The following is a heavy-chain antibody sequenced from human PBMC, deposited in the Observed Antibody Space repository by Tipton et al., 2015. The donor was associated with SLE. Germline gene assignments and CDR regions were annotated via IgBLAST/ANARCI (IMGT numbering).Heavy chain of an antibody. V-gene: IGHV4-34*01. CDR1: GGSFSGYY. Sequence: TLSLTCAVYGGSFSGYYWSWIRQPPGKGLEWLGEINHSGSTNYNPSLKSRVTISVDTSKNQFSLKLSSVTAADTAVYYCAREWVGKLEWSIRGYYYYMDVWGKGTTVTVSS. CDR2: INHSGST. CDR3: AREWVGKLEWSIRGYYYYMDV. J-gene: IGHJ6*03. D-gene: IGHD3-3*01.